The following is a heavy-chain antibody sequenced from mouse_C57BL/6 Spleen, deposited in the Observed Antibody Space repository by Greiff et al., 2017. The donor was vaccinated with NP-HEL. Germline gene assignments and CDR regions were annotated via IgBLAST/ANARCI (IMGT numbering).Heavy chain of an antibody. CDR1: GYTFTDYY. V-gene: IGHV1-19*01. D-gene: IGHD1-1*01. CDR2: INPYNGGT. J-gene: IGHJ3*01. Sequence: EVQLQQSGPVLVKPGASVKMSCKASGYTFTDYYMNWVKQSHGKSLEWIGVINPYNGGTSYNQKFKGKATLTVDKSSSTAYMELNSLTSEDSAVYYCARGDTTVVAPLAYWGQGTLVTVSA. CDR3: ARGDTTVVAPLAY.